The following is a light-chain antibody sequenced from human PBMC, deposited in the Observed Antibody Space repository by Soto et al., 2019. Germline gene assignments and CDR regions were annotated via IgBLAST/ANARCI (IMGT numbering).Light chain of an antibody. J-gene: IGKJ1*01. Sequence: DIQLTQSPSFLSASVGDRVTITCRASQDISTYLAWYQQKPGKAPNLLIYATSTLQTGVPSRFSGSGSGTDFILTISSLQPEDFATYYCQQSFNSPRTFGQGTKVEVK. CDR1: QDISTY. CDR2: ATS. V-gene: IGKV1-39*01. CDR3: QQSFNSPRT.